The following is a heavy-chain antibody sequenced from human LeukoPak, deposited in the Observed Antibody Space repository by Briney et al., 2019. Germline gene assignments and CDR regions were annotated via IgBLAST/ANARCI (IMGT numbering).Heavy chain of an antibody. CDR3: ARAEALKFRDFDY. V-gene: IGHV3-21*01. CDR1: GFTFSNYS. J-gene: IGHJ4*02. CDR2: ITSSGSYI. Sequence: GGSLRPSCAASGFTFSNYSMNWVRQAPGKGLEWVSSITSSGSYIYYADSVKGRFTISRDNARNSLYLQMNSLRAEDTAIYYCARAEALKFRDFDYWGQGTLVTVSS.